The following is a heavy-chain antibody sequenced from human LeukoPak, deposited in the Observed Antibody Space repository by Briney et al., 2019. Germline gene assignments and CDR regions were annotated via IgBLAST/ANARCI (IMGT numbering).Heavy chain of an antibody. CDR2: IKQDGSEK. J-gene: IGHJ4*02. CDR1: GVTFSSYS. CDR3: ARDSPMDY. V-gene: IGHV3-7*03. Sequence: PGGSLRLSCAASGVTFSSYSMSWARQAPGKGLEWVANIKQDGSEKYYVDSGKGRFTISRDNAKNSLYLQMNSLRAEDTAVYYCARDSPMDYWGQGTLVTVSS.